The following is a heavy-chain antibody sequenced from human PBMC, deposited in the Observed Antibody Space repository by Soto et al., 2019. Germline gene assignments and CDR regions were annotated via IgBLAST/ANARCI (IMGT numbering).Heavy chain of an antibody. CDR3: VRDRRDSVADRKPFEI. CDR1: GYSFSTYG. J-gene: IGHJ3*02. Sequence: QIQLVQSGAEVMKPGASVRVSCKASGYSFSTYGISWVRQAPGQGLEYMGWISVYSGDTNFAQKFQGRDTMTTDTSTNTAYMELRSLTSDDTAMYDCVRDRRDSVADRKPFEIWGQGTMVTVSS. CDR2: ISVYSGDT. V-gene: IGHV1-18*01. D-gene: IGHD4-4*01.